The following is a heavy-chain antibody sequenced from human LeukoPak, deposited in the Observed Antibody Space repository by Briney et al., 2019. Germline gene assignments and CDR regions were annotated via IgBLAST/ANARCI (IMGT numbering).Heavy chain of an antibody. D-gene: IGHD6-19*01. Sequence: GGSLRLSCAASGFTFSSYSMNWVRQAPGKGLEWVSSISSSSSYIYYADSVKGRFTISRDNSKNTLYLQMNSLRAEDTAVYYCAPFIAVAGTSPVFDYWGQGTLVTVSS. CDR3: APFIAVAGTSPVFDY. J-gene: IGHJ4*02. V-gene: IGHV3-21*04. CDR1: GFTFSSYS. CDR2: ISSSSSYI.